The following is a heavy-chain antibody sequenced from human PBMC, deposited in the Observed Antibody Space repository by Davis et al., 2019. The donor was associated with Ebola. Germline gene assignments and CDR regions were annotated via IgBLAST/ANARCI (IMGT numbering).Heavy chain of an antibody. D-gene: IGHD3-10*01. CDR2: IYHSGST. CDR1: GGSISSSNW. J-gene: IGHJ5*02. V-gene: IGHV4-4*02. Sequence: SETLSLTCAVSGGSISSSNWWSWVRQPPGKGLEWIGEIYHSGSTNYNPSLKSRVTISVDTSKNQFSLKLSSVTAADTAVYYCARGSRFREFRRFDPWGQGTLVTVSS. CDR3: ARGSRFREFRRFDP.